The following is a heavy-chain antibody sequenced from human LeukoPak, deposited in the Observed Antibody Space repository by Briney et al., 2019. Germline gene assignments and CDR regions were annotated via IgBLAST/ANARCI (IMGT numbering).Heavy chain of an antibody. CDR3: AAEPGAPRDGANFDY. V-gene: IGHV3-23*01. J-gene: IGHJ4*02. D-gene: IGHD4-17*01. Sequence: GGSLRLSCAASGFTFSSYAMSWVRQAPGKGLEWVSAISGSGGSTYYADSVKGRFTISRDNSKNTLYLQMNSLRAEDTAVYYCAAEPGAPRDGANFDYWGQGTLVTVSS. CDR2: ISGSGGST. CDR1: GFTFSSYA.